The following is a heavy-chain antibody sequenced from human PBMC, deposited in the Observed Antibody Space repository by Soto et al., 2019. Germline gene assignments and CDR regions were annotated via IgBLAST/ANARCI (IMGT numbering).Heavy chain of an antibody. CDR2: MNPHSGDT. Sequence: QVQLVQSGAEVKKPGASVKVSCKASGYTFVNYEINWVRQATGQGLWWLGWMNPHSGDTFYAQNFQGRVTMTRNTSITTAYMELNSLKSEDTAVYYCARQQAMDYWGQGTLVTVSS. J-gene: IGHJ4*02. V-gene: IGHV1-8*01. CDR1: GYTFVNYE. CDR3: ARQQAMDY.